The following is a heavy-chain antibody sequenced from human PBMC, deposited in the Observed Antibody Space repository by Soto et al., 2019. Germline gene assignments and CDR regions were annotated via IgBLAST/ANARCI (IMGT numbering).Heavy chain of an antibody. CDR2: IYYSGRT. V-gene: IGHV4-30-4*01. Sequence: SETLSLTCTVSGGSISSGDYYWSWIRQPPGKGLEWIGYIYYSGRTYYNPSLKSRVSISVDTSKNQFSLKLSSVTAADTAVYYCARVVGYYDSSVLNWFDPWGQGTLVTVSS. CDR1: GGSISSGDYY. CDR3: ARVVGYYDSSVLNWFDP. D-gene: IGHD3-22*01. J-gene: IGHJ5*02.